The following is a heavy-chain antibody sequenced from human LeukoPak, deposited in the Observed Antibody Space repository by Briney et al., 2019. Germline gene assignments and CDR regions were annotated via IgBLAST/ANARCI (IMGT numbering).Heavy chain of an antibody. Sequence: PGGSLRLSCAASGFTFSDYYMSWIRQAPGKGLEWVSYISSSGSTIYYADSVKGRFTISRDNAKNTLYLQMNSLRAEDTAVYYCAKDGSGSYLSWFDPWGQGTLVTVSS. V-gene: IGHV3-11*01. CDR2: ISSSGSTI. CDR3: AKDGSGSYLSWFDP. CDR1: GFTFSDYY. J-gene: IGHJ5*02. D-gene: IGHD1-26*01.